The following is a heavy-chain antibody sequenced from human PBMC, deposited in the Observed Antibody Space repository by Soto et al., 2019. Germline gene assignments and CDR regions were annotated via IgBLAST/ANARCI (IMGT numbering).Heavy chain of an antibody. V-gene: IGHV4-30-2*01. CDR3: AAGGGLPRYY. D-gene: IGHD5-12*01. Sequence: QLQLQESGSGLVKPSQTLSLTCAVSGGSISSGGYSWSWIRQPPGKGLEWIGYIYHSGSTYYNPSLKSRVNIAVARSKNQFSLKLSSVTAADTAVYYCAAGGGLPRYYWGQGTLVTVSS. J-gene: IGHJ4*02. CDR1: GGSISSGGYS. CDR2: IYHSGST.